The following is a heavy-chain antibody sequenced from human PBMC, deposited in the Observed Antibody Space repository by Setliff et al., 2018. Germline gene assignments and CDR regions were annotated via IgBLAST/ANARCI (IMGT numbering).Heavy chain of an antibody. Sequence: VASVKVSCKASGYTFTGYYMHWVRQAPGQGLEWMGWINPNSGGTNYAQKLQGRVTMTRDTSISTAYMELSRLRSDDTAVYYCARVKAPALYYYMDVWGKGTTVTVSS. CDR1: GYTFTGYY. CDR2: INPNSGGT. J-gene: IGHJ6*03. V-gene: IGHV1-2*02. D-gene: IGHD3-16*02. CDR3: ARVKAPALYYYMDV.